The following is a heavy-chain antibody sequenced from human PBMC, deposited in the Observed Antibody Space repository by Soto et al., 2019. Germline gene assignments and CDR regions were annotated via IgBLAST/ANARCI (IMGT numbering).Heavy chain of an antibody. CDR1: GLSFSGYY. V-gene: IGHV4-34*01. J-gene: IGHJ5*02. D-gene: IGHD4-17*01. CDR2: INHSGST. Sequence: SETLSLTCAVYGLSFSGYYWSWIRQPPGKGLEWIGEINHSGSTNYNPSLKSRVTISVDTSKNQFSLKLSSVTAADTAVYYCARLYGDATTWGQGTLVTVSS. CDR3: ARLYGDATT.